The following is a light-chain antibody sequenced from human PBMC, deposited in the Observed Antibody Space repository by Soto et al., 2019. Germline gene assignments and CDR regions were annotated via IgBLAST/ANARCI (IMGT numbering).Light chain of an antibody. CDR2: GAS. CDR1: QSVSSN. CDR3: QQYYSIPKT. Sequence: EIVMTQSPATLSVSPGERATLSCRASQSVSSNLAWYQQKPGQAPRLLIYGASTRATGIPARFSGSGSGTEFTLTISSLQSEDFAVYYCQQYYSIPKTFGQGTKVEIK. V-gene: IGKV3-15*01. J-gene: IGKJ1*01.